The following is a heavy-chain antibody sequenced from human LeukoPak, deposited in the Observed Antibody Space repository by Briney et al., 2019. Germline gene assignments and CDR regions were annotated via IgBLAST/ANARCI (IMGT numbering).Heavy chain of an antibody. J-gene: IGHJ4*02. CDR2: ISSSSSYI. D-gene: IGHD4-11*01. CDR3: AKERLTTTTFDS. CDR1: GFTFSSYS. V-gene: IGHV3-21*04. Sequence: GGSLRLSCAASGFTFSSYSMNWVRQAPGKGLEWVSSISSSSSYIYYADSVKGRFTISRDNGKNTLSLQMNSLRAEDTALYYCAKERLTTTTFDSWGRGTLVTVSS.